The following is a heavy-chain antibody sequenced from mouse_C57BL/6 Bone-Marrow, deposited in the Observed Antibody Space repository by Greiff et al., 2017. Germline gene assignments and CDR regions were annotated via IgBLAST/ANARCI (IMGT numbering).Heavy chain of an antibody. V-gene: IGHV1-7*01. CDR1: GYTFTSYW. D-gene: IGHD2-14*01. Sequence: VQLVESGAELAKPGASVKLSCKASGYTFTSYWMHWVKQRPGQGLEWIGYINPSSGYTKYNQKFKDKATLTADKSSSTAYMQLSSLTDEDSSGYYCARGRVRHSNLPFAYWGKGTMVTVSA. CDR3: ARGRVRHSNLPFAY. J-gene: IGHJ3*01. CDR2: INPSSGYT.